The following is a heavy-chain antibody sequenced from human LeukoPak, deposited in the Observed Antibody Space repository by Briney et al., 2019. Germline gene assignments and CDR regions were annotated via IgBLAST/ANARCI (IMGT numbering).Heavy chain of an antibody. Sequence: SETLSLTCTVSGGSITTYFWSWIRQPPGKGLEWVGYIRYSVSTSYNPSLKSRVTISVDTSKNQFSLKLSSVTAADTAVYYCARVMVRGVYFDYWGQGTLVTVSS. CDR3: ARVMVRGVYFDY. CDR1: GGSITTYF. D-gene: IGHD3-10*01. CDR2: IRYSVST. J-gene: IGHJ4*02. V-gene: IGHV4-59*01.